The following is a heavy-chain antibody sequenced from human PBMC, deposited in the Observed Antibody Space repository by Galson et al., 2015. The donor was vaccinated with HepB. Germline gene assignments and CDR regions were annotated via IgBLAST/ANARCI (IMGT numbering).Heavy chain of an antibody. J-gene: IGHJ6*03. CDR2: ITGTGGAT. CDR3: AKGPRSRSGYYYYYYVDV. D-gene: IGHD3-10*01. CDR1: GFTFSAYA. V-gene: IGHV3-23*01. Sequence: SLRLSCAASGFTFSAYAMGWVRQAPGKGLEWVSLITGTGGATYYADSVRGRLTISRDNSRNTLYLQMNGLRAEDTAVYYCAKGPRSRSGYYYYYYVDVWGTGTTVTVSS.